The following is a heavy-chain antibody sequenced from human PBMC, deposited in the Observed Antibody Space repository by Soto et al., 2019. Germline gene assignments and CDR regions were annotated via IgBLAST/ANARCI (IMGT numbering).Heavy chain of an antibody. CDR1: GYTFTSNW. CDR3: ARDHSIASSGAWWLDP. J-gene: IGHJ5*02. D-gene: IGHD6-13*01. Sequence: ASVKVSCKASGYTFTSNWIHWSRRAPGQGLEWMGVINPSGDITKYAPKFQGRVTMTTDTSTSTIYMDLSSLTSEDTAVYYCARDHSIASSGAWWLDPWGQGTLVTVSS. V-gene: IGHV1-46*01. CDR2: INPSGDIT.